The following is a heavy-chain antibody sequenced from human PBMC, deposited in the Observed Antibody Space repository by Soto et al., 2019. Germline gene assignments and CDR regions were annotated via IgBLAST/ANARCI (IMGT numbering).Heavy chain of an antibody. J-gene: IGHJ5*02. CDR3: ARGGTYYGSGSPRWFDP. V-gene: IGHV4-34*01. Sequence: QVQLQQWGAGLLKPSETLSLTCAVYGGSFSGYYWSWIRQPPGKGLEWIGEIKHSGSTNYNPSLKSRVTISVDTSKNQFSLKLSSVTAADTAVYYCARGGTYYGSGSPRWFDPWGQGTLVTVSS. CDR2: IKHSGST. D-gene: IGHD3-10*01. CDR1: GGSFSGYY.